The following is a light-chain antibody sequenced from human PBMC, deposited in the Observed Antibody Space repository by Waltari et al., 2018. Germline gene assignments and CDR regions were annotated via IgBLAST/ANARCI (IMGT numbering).Light chain of an antibody. V-gene: IGLV2-23*02. J-gene: IGLJ1*01. CDR1: SNDIGSFNL. Sequence: SCTGTSNDIGSFNLVSWYQQHPGKAPKLMIYEVSQRPSGVSNRFSGSKSANTASLTISGLQAEDEADYYCCSYAGTIPFVFGTGTKVTVL. CDR3: CSYAGTIPFV. CDR2: EVS.